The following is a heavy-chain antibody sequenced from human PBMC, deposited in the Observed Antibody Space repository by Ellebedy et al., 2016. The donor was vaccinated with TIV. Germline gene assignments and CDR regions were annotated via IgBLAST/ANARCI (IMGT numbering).Heavy chain of an antibody. J-gene: IGHJ3*02. CDR1: GYSFTSHG. V-gene: IGHV1-18*01. CDR2: VTAYNRDT. D-gene: IGHD2-21*02. CDR3: ARMVPATGDAFDI. Sequence: AASVKVSCKASGYSFTSHGISWVRQAPGQGLQWMGWVTAYNRDTYYAQNFQGRVTFTTDTSSSTAYMELRSLRSDDTGVYYCARMVPATGDAFDIWGQGTMVTVSS.